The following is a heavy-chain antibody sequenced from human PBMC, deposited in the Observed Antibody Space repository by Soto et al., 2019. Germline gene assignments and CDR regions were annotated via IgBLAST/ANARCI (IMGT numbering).Heavy chain of an antibody. CDR3: VSLREEYSGSRLHYYGMDF. V-gene: IGHV1-24*01. D-gene: IGHD1-26*01. CDR2: FDPEDGET. Sequence: KGREWMGCFDPEDGETIYAQKFQGRVTMIEDTSTDTAYMELSSLRSEDTAVYYCVSLREEYSGSRLHYYGMDFLGKGSTVTVSS. J-gene: IGHJ6*04.